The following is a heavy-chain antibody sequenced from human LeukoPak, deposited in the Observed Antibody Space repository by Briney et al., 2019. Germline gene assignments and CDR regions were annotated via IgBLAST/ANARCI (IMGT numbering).Heavy chain of an antibody. CDR1: GGSISSYY. CDR3: ARHPIIAAAGKGFDY. Sequence: SETLSLTCTVSGGSISSYYWSWIRQPPGKGLEGIGYIYYSGSTNYNPSLKSRVTISVDMSKNQFSLKLSSVTAADTAVYYCARHPIIAAAGKGFDYWGQGTLVTVSS. D-gene: IGHD6-13*01. V-gene: IGHV4-59*01. J-gene: IGHJ4*02. CDR2: IYYSGST.